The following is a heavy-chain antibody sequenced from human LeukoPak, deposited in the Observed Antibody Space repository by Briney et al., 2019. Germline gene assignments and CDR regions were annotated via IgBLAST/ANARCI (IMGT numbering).Heavy chain of an antibody. V-gene: IGHV1-69*01. J-gene: IGHJ6*03. Sequence: SVKVSCTASGGTFSSYAISWVRQAPGQGLEWMGGIIPIFGTANYAQKFQGRVTITADESTSTAYMELSSLRSEDTAVYYCARGSWGPYCSSTSCYGWDYYYYYMDVWGKGTTVTVSS. CDR2: IIPIFGTA. CDR3: ARGSWGPYCSSTSCYGWDYYYYYMDV. CDR1: GGTFSSYA. D-gene: IGHD2-2*01.